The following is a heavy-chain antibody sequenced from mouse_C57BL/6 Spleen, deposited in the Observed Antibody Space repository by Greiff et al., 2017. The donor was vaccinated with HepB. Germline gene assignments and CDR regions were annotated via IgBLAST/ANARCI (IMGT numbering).Heavy chain of an antibody. Sequence: QVQLQQPGAELVKPGASVKLSCKASGYTFTSYWMQWVKQRPGQGLEWIGEIDPSDSYTNYNPKFKGKATLTVDTSSSTAYMQLSSLTSEDSAVYYCARSDGYHWFAYWGQGTLVTVSA. V-gene: IGHV1-50*01. CDR2: IDPSDSYT. J-gene: IGHJ3*01. CDR3: ARSDGYHWFAY. CDR1: GYTFTSYW. D-gene: IGHD2-3*01.